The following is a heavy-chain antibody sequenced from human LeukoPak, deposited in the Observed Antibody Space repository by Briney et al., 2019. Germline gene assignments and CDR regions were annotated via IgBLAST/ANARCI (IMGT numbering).Heavy chain of an antibody. CDR2: FSASGGTT. CDR1: GFTFSRSA. J-gene: IGHJ2*01. V-gene: IGHV3-23*01. CDR3: ARDGGYGSYVSPSNWYFDL. D-gene: IGHD1-26*01. Sequence: GGSLRLSCAASGFTFSRSAMNWVRQAPGKGLEWVSSFSASGGTTYYADSVKGRFTISRDNSKNTLSVQMNNLRAEDTAVYYCARDGGYGSYVSPSNWYFDLWGRGTLVTVSS.